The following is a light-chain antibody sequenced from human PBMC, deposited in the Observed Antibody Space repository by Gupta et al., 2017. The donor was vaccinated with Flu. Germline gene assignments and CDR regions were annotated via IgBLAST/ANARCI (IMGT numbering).Light chain of an antibody. CDR3: YDQARNISGGV. CDR2: STN. J-gene: IGLJ3*02. Sequence: TATPTCTGNSDNVGHQGSVWLQQHQGPHTNLRFDSTNNRPSGISERFASSRSGTNASPTLTGPQPEDEADDYCYDQARNISGGVFGGGTKLTVL. CDR1: SDNVGHQG. V-gene: IGLV10-54*04.